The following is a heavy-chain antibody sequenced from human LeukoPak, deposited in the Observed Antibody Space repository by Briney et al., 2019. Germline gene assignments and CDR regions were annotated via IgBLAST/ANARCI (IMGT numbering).Heavy chain of an antibody. Sequence: SETLSLTCTVSGGSISSYYWSWIRQPPGKGLEWIGYVYYSGSTYYNPSFGSRLTISVDTSKNQFSLNLSSLTAADTAVYYCARGHGFCSSTSCYEFDYWGQGTLVTVSS. CDR3: ARGHGFCSSTSCYEFDY. CDR2: VYYSGST. CDR1: GGSISSYY. D-gene: IGHD2-2*01. J-gene: IGHJ4*02. V-gene: IGHV4-59*06.